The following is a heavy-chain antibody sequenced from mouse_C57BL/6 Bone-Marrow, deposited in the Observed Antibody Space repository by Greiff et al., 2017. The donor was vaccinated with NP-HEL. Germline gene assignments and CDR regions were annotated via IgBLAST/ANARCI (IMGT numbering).Heavy chain of an antibody. J-gene: IGHJ2*01. D-gene: IGHD4-1*01. V-gene: IGHV1-85*01. Sequence: VKLVESGPELVKPGASVKLSCKASGYTFTSYDINWVKQRPGQGLEWIGWIYPRDGSTKYNEKFKGKATLTVDTSSSTAYMELHSLTSEDSAVYFCASGRTGGYFGCWGQGTTLTVS. CDR3: ASGRTGGYFGC. CDR2: IYPRDGST. CDR1: GYTFTSYD.